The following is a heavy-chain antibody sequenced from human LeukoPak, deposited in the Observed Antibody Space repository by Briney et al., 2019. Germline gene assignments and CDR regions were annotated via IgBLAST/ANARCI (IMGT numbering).Heavy chain of an antibody. CDR3: ARGDDSRGLDY. CDR2: ISYDGSNK. V-gene: IGHV3-30-3*01. Sequence: GGSLRLSCAASGFAFSNFAMHWVRQAPGKGLEWVAVISYDGSNKYYADSVKGRLTISRDNAKNSLYLQMNSLRAEDTAVYYCARGDDSRGLDYWGQGTLVTVSS. J-gene: IGHJ4*02. CDR1: GFAFSNFA. D-gene: IGHD1-1*01.